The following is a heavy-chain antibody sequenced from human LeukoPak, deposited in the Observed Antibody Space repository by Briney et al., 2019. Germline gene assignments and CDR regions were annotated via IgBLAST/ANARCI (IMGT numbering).Heavy chain of an antibody. D-gene: IGHD5-18*01. J-gene: IGHJ4*02. V-gene: IGHV3-30*18. CDR2: ISNDGSKK. CDR1: GFTFSSYG. Sequence: GGSLRLSCAASGFTFSSYGMHWVRQAPGKGLDWVAVISNDGSKKYYADSVKGRFTISRDNSKNTLSPQVSSLRTEDTAVYYCAKDRYSYAFEYSDSWGQGTLVTVSS. CDR3: AKDRYSYAFEYSDS.